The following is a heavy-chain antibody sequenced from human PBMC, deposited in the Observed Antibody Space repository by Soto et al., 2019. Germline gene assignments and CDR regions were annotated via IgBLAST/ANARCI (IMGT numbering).Heavy chain of an antibody. CDR1: GFPFSSYA. CDR2: ISTNGGST. Sequence: PGGSLRLSCSASGFPFSSYAMHWVRQAPGKGLEYVSSISTNGGSTHYADSVKGRFTISRDNSKNTQYLQMSSLRAEDTAVYYCARHPERIAEIGWFDPWGQGTLVTV. J-gene: IGHJ5*02. D-gene: IGHD6-13*01. V-gene: IGHV3-64*04. CDR3: ARHPERIAEIGWFDP.